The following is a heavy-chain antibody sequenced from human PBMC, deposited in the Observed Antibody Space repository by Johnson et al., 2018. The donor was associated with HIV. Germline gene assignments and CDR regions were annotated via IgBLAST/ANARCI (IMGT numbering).Heavy chain of an antibody. CDR3: ARGVFDL. CDR1: GFTFSSYA. D-gene: IGHD3-10*01. CDR2: ISSNGGST. V-gene: IGHV3-64*01. Sequence: VQLVESGGGLVQPGGSLRLSCAASGFTFSSYAMHWVRQAPGKGLEYVSAISSNGGSTYYANSVKGRFTIPRHNSKNALYLQMCSLRAEDMAVYYCARGVFDLGGQGTMVTVSS. J-gene: IGHJ3*01.